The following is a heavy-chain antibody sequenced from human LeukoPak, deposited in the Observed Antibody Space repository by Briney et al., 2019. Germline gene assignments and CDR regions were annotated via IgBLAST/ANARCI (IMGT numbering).Heavy chain of an antibody. V-gene: IGHV1-69*06. CDR2: IIPIFGTA. Sequence: SVKVSCKASGGTFSSYAISWVRQAPGQGLERMGGIIPIFGTANYAQKFQGRVTITADKSTSTAYMELSSLRSEDTAVYYCAREYYYTSGSYYNRIDYWGQGTLVTVSS. CDR3: AREYYYTSGSYYNRIDY. CDR1: GGTFSSYA. D-gene: IGHD3-10*01. J-gene: IGHJ4*02.